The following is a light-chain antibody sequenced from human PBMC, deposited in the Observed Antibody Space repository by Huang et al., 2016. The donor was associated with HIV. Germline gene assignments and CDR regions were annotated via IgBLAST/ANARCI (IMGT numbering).Light chain of an antibody. J-gene: IGKJ2*01. CDR3: QQYNNWHYT. V-gene: IGKV3-15*01. Sequence: EIVMTQSPATLSVSQGERATLSCRARQSVSSNLAWYQQKPGQAPRLLIYGASTRATGIPARFSGSGSGTEFTLTISSLQSEDFAVYYCQQYNNWHYTFGQGTKLEIK. CDR2: GAS. CDR1: QSVSSN.